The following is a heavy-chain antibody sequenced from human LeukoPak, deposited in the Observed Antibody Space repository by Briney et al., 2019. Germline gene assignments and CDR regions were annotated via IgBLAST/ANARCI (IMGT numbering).Heavy chain of an antibody. J-gene: IGHJ4*02. CDR3: ARSSGGTSYSGLDY. V-gene: IGHV3-23*01. CDR1: GFXFSSYA. CDR2: ISGSSGSGGTT. D-gene: IGHD2-15*01. Sequence: GGSLRLSCAASGFXFSSYAMSWVRQAPGKGLEWVSAISGSSGSGGTTYYAGSVKGRFTISRDNSKNTLYLQMNSLRADDTAIYYCARSSGGTSYSGLDYWGQGTLVTVSS.